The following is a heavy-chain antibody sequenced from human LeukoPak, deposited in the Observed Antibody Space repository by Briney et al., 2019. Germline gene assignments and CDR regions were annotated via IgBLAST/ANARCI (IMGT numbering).Heavy chain of an antibody. CDR1: GFTFSSYA. V-gene: IGHV3-30-3*01. Sequence: PGRSLRLSCAASGFTFSSYAMHWVRQAPGKGLEWVAVISYDGSNKYYADSVKGRFTISRDNSKNTLYLQMNSLRAEDTAVYYCARALRDVLVPAAGISAPDYWGQGTLVTVSS. J-gene: IGHJ4*02. D-gene: IGHD2-2*01. CDR2: ISYDGSNK. CDR3: ARALRDVLVPAAGISAPDY.